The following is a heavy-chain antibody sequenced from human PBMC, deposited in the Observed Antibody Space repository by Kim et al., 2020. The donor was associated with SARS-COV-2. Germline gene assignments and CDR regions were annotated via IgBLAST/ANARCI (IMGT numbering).Heavy chain of an antibody. Sequence: GESLKISCAASGFDFSDSAMYWVRQASGKGLEWVGRIRSKANNYATAYAASVKGRFTISRDDSKYTTYLQMNGLKSEDTAVYYCTRLEGVIDYWGQGTLVTVSS. CDR3: TRLEGVIDY. CDR1: GFDFSDSA. D-gene: IGHD3-3*01. J-gene: IGHJ4*02. CDR2: IRSKANNYAT. V-gene: IGHV3-73*01.